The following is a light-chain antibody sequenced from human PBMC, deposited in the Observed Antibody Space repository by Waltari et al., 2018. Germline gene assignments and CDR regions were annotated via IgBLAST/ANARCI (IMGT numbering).Light chain of an antibody. J-gene: IGLJ1*01. CDR1: NIGSKS. CDR2: YDS. V-gene: IGLV3-21*04. Sequence: GKTARITCGGNNIGSKSVHWYQQKPGQAPVLVIYYDSDWPSGIPERFSGSNSGNTATLTISRVEAGDEADYYCQVWDSSSDHPVFGTGTKVTVL. CDR3: QVWDSSSDHPV.